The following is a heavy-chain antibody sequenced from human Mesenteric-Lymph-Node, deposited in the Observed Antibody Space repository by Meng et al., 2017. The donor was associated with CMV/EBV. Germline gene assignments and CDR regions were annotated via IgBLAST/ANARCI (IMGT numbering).Heavy chain of an antibody. CDR1: GGSVSSGSYY. Sequence: SETLSLTCTVSGGSVSSGSYYWSWIRQPPGKGLEWIGYIYYSGSTKYNPSLKSRVTVSVDTSKNQFSLKLSSVTAADTAIYYCARFEYSSSSIDYWGQGTLVTVSS. J-gene: IGHJ4*02. V-gene: IGHV4-61*01. CDR3: ARFEYSSSSIDY. D-gene: IGHD6-6*01. CDR2: IYYSGST.